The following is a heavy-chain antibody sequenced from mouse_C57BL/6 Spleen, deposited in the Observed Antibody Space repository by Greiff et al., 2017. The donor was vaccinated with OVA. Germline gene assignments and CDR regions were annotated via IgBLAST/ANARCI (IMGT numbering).Heavy chain of an antibody. J-gene: IGHJ4*01. CDR2: ISDLAYSI. CDR1: GFTFSDYG. V-gene: IGHV5-15*01. CDR3: ARRAYDDYAMDY. Sequence: EVQLVESGGGLVQPGGSLKLSCAASGFTFSDYGMAWVRQAPRKGPAWVAFISDLAYSIYYADTVTGRFTISRENAKNTLYLEMSSLRSEDTAMYYCARRAYDDYAMDYWGQGTSVTVSS. D-gene: IGHD2-12*01.